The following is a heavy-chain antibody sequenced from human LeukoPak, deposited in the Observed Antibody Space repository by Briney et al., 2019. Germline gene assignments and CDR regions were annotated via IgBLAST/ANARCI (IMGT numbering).Heavy chain of an antibody. CDR2: IKGDESAK. V-gene: IGHV3-7*01. J-gene: IGHJ4*02. CDR3: VRDVGGSLDY. D-gene: IGHD1-26*01. CDR1: GFTFSTYW. Sequence: GGSLRLSCAASGFTFSTYWMAWVRQAPGKGLEWVANIKGDESAKHQADSVKGRFTIFRDNAQRSVYLQMSSLRGEDTAVYYCVRDVGGSLDYWGQGTLVTVSS.